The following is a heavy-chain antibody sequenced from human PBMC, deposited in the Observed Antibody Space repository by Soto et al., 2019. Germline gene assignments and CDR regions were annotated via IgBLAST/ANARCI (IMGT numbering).Heavy chain of an antibody. CDR3: ARPGEKYHLLISPFDP. V-gene: IGHV3-30-3*01. D-gene: IGHD2-2*01. J-gene: IGHJ5*02. CDR2: ISYDGSNK. Sequence: GGSLRLSCAASGFTFSSYAMHWVRQAPGKGLEWVAVISYDGSNKYYADSVKGRFTISRDNSKNTLYLQMNSLRAEDTAVYYCARPGEKYHLLISPFDPWGQETLVTVSS. CDR1: GFTFSSYA.